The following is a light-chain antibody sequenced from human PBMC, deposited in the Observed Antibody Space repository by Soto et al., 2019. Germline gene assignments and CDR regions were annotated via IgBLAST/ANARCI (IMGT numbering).Light chain of an antibody. Sequence: DIHMTQSPSTVSVSVGVIVTSTFLASQTISSWLAWYQQKPGKAPKLLIYKASSLESGVPSRFSGSGSGTYFTLTINSLQPEDFGTYYCQQSYNTPSTFGQGTRLEI. CDR2: KAS. CDR3: QQSYNTPST. J-gene: IGKJ5*01. V-gene: IGKV1-5*03. CDR1: QTISSW.